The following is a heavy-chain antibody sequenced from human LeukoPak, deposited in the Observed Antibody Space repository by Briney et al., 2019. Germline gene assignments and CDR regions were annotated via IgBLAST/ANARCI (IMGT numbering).Heavy chain of an antibody. Sequence: GGSLRLSCAASGFIFSSYGMHWVRQAPGKGLEWVAVIWYDGSNEYYADSVKGRFTISRDNSKNTLYLQMNSLRAEDTALYYCAKDVGSYAGTYAEYFHHWGQGTLVTVSS. D-gene: IGHD3-10*01. CDR1: GFIFSSYG. CDR2: IWYDGSNE. CDR3: AKDVGSYAGTYAEYFHH. J-gene: IGHJ1*01. V-gene: IGHV3-33*06.